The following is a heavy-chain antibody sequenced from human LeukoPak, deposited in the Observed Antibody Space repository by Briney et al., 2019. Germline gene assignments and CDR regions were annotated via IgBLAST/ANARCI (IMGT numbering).Heavy chain of an antibody. D-gene: IGHD3-9*01. Sequence: SETLSLTCTVSGGSISSSNYYWGWIRQPPGKGLEWIGSIYYSGSTYYNLSLKSRVTISVDTSKNQFSLKLSSVSAADTAVYYCARHPVLRYLGTWGQGTLVTVSS. CDR2: IYYSGST. V-gene: IGHV4-39*01. CDR3: ARHPVLRYLGT. CDR1: GGSISSSNYY. J-gene: IGHJ4*02.